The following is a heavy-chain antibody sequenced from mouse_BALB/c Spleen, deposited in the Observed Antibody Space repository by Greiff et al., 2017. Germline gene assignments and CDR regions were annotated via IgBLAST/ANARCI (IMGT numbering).Heavy chain of an antibody. CDR1: GFSLTSYG. CDR2: IWSGGST. J-gene: IGHJ2*01. CDR3: ARYGNLPFDY. D-gene: IGHD2-10*02. Sequence: VQLQQSGPGLVQPSQSLSITCTVSGFSLTSYGVHWVRQSPGKGLEWLGVIWSGGSTDYNAAFISRLSISKYNSKSQVFFKMNSLQANDTAIDYCARYGNLPFDYWGQGTTLTVSS. V-gene: IGHV2-2*02.